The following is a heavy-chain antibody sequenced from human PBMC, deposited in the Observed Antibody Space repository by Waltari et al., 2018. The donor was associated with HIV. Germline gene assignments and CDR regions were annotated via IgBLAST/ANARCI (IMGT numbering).Heavy chain of an antibody. CDR1: GFTFRSTW. CDR3: ATTTTTTYFS. CDR2: VNPDGGGT. Sequence: EVQLVESGGGLVQPGESLRLSCGASGFTFRSTWMHWVRQAPGGGLVWGSRVNPDGGGTSYADPVKGRFTISRDNAKNTVYLQMNSLRAEDTAVYYCATTTTTTYFSWGQGTLVTVSS. J-gene: IGHJ5*02. D-gene: IGHD1-1*01. V-gene: IGHV3-74*03.